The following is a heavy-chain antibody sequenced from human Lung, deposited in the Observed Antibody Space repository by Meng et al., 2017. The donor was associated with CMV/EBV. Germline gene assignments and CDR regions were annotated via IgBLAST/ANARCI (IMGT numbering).Heavy chain of an antibody. CDR1: GFIVSTKY. CDR3: ARGEVPAIIDY. Sequence: EVPRVESGGGLVQPGGSLRLSCEASGFIVSTKYMNWVRQAPGKGLEWVSVIYSGGSTYYTDSVKGRFTISRDNSKNTLYLQMNSLRTEDTAVYYCARGEVPAIIDYWGQGILVTVSS. CDR2: IYSGGST. D-gene: IGHD2-2*01. J-gene: IGHJ4*02. V-gene: IGHV3-66*01.